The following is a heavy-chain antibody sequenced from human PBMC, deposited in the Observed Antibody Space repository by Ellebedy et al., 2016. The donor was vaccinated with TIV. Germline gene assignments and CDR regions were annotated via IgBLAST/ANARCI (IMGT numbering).Heavy chain of an antibody. V-gene: IGHV3-23*01. CDR1: GFNFRNYA. D-gene: IGHD4-17*01. Sequence: GGSLRLSCVASGFNFRNYAMSWVRQAPGKGLEWVASVGGDTTTTYYADSVKGRFTISRDNSQNTMYLQMNSLRAEDTAVYYCAKDRFYGDDYFDYWGQGILVTVSS. J-gene: IGHJ4*02. CDR2: VGGDTTTT. CDR3: AKDRFYGDDYFDY.